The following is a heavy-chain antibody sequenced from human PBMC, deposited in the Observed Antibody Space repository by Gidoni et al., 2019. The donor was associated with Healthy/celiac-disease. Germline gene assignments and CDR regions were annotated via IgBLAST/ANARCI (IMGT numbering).Heavy chain of an antibody. V-gene: IGHV3-33*01. J-gene: IGHJ4*02. CDR2: IWYDGSNK. CDR1: GFTFSRYG. Sequence: QVQLVESGGGVVQPGRSLRLACAASGFTFSRYGMHWVRQAPGKGLEWVSVIWYDGSNKYYADSVKGRFTISRDNSKNTLYLQMNSLRAEDTTVYYCARDSQDSSGWPSLDYWGQGTLVTVSS. D-gene: IGHD6-19*01. CDR3: ARDSQDSSGWPSLDY.